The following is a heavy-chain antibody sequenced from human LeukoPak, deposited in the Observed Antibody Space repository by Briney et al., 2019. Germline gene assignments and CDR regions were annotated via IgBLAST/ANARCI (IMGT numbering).Heavy chain of an antibody. V-gene: IGHV3-48*04. CDR3: ARESVRIAVAGRSDY. D-gene: IGHD6-19*01. CDR2: ISSSGSTI. CDR1: GFTFSSYS. J-gene: IGHJ4*02. Sequence: PGGSLRLSCAASGFTFSSYSMNWVRQAPGKGLEWVSYISSSGSTIYYADSVKGRFTISRDNAKNSLYLQMNSLRAEDTAVYYCARESVRIAVAGRSDYWGQGTLVTVSS.